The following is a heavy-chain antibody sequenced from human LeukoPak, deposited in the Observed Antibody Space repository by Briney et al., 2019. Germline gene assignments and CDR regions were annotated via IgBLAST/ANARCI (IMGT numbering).Heavy chain of an antibody. CDR2: ISAYNGNT. CDR3: ARDTYIVVVVAATHYYYGMDV. Sequence: ASVKVSCKASGYTFTSYGISWVRQAPGQGLEWMGWISAYNGNTNYAQKLQGRVTMTTDTSTSTAYMELRSLRSDDTAVYYCARDTYIVVVVAATHYYYGMDVWGQGTTVTVSS. CDR1: GYTFTSYG. D-gene: IGHD2-15*01. V-gene: IGHV1-18*01. J-gene: IGHJ6*02.